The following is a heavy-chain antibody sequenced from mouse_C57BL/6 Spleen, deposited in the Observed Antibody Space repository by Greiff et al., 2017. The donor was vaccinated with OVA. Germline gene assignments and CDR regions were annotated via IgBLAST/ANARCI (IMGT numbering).Heavy chain of an antibody. D-gene: IGHD2-4*01. CDR2: IDPSDSYT. CDR1: GYTFTSYW. V-gene: IGHV1-69*01. CDR3: ARGGGLRGDYAMDY. J-gene: IGHJ4*01. Sequence: QVQLQQPGAELVMPGASVKLSCKASGYTFTSYWMHWVKQRPGQGLEWIGEIDPSDSYTNYNQKFKGKSTLTVDKSSSTAYMQLSSLTSEDSAVYYCARGGGLRGDYAMDYWGQGTSVTVSS.